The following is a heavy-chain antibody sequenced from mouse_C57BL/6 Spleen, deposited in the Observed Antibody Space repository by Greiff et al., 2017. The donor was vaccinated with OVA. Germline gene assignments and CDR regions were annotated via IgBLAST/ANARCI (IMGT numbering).Heavy chain of an antibody. CDR1: GFTFSDYY. V-gene: IGHV5-16*01. CDR3: ARVYYGNWYFDV. D-gene: IGHD2-1*01. Sequence: EVKVVESEGGLVQPGSSMKLSCTASGFTFSDYYMAWVRQVPEKGLEWVANINYDGSSTYYLDSLQSRFIISRDNAKNILYLQMSSLKSEDTATYYCARVYYGNWYFDVWGTGTTVTVSS. J-gene: IGHJ1*03. CDR2: INYDGSST.